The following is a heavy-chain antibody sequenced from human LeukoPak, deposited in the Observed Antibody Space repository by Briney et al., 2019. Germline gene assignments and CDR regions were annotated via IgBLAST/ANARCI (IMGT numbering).Heavy chain of an antibody. V-gene: IGHV3-23*01. CDR2: IIASSGST. Sequence: PGGSLRLSCAASGFTFSSYSMNWVRQAPGKGLEWVSLIIASSGSTFYADSVKGRFTISRDNSKNTLFLQMNSLRAEDTAVYYCAKGAYDYIEMGYFDYWGQGTLVTVSS. D-gene: IGHD5-12*01. CDR3: AKGAYDYIEMGYFDY. CDR1: GFTFSSYS. J-gene: IGHJ4*02.